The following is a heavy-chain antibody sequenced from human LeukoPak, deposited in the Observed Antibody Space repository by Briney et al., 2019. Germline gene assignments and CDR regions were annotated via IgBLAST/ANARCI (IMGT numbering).Heavy chain of an antibody. CDR2: ISGSGGST. Sequence: GGSLRLSCAASGFTFSSYATSWVRQAPGKGLEWVSAISGSGGSTYYADSVKGRFTISRDNSKNTLYLQMNSLRAEDTAVYYCAKDDYYDSSGYYYFSYWGQGTLVTVSS. D-gene: IGHD3-22*01. V-gene: IGHV3-23*01. J-gene: IGHJ4*02. CDR1: GFTFSSYA. CDR3: AKDDYYDSSGYYYFSY.